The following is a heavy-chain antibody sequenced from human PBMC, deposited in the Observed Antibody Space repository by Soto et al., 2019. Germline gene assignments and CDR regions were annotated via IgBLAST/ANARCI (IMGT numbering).Heavy chain of an antibody. CDR2: IIPIFGTA. CDR1: GGTFSSYA. J-gene: IGHJ3*02. V-gene: IGHV1-69*13. CDR3: ARDRAPGLELLPDWAFDI. D-gene: IGHD1-7*01. Sequence: ASVKVSCKASGGTFSSYAISWVRQAPGQGLEWMGGIIPIFGTANYAQKFQGRVTITADESTSTAYMELSSLRSEDTAVYYCARDRAPGLELLPDWAFDIWGQGTMVTVSS.